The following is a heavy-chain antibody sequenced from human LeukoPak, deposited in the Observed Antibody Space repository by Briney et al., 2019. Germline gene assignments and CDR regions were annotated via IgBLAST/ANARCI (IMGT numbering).Heavy chain of an antibody. J-gene: IGHJ4*02. CDR2: IRNRANSYTT. CDR3: TSGLCTGGSCYSSGGDY. V-gene: IGHV3-72*01. Sequence: TGGSLRPSCAASGFIFSDHYIDWVRQAPGKGLEWVGRIRNRANSYTTDYAASVKGRFSISRDDSDNSVYLQMNSLKTEDTAVLYCTSGLCTGGSCYSSGGDYWGQGTLVTVSS. CDR1: GFIFSDHY. D-gene: IGHD2-15*01.